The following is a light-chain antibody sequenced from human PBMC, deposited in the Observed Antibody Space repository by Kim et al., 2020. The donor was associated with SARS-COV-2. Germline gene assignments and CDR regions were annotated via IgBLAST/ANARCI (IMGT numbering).Light chain of an antibody. CDR1: QSVSSN. CDR3: QQYKNWPYT. J-gene: IGKJ2*01. V-gene: IGKV3-15*01. CDR2: GAF. Sequence: VSPGERATLSCRASQSVSSNLAWYQQKPGQAPRLLIYGAFTRATGIPARFSGSGSGTEFTRTINSLQSEDFAVYYCQQYKNWPYTFGQGTKLEI.